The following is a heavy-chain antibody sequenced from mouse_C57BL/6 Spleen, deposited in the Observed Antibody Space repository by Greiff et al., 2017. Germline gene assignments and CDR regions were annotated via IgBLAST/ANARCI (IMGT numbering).Heavy chain of an antibody. CDR1: GYTFTSYW. Sequence: VQLQQPGAELVKPGASVKMSCKASGYTFTSYWITWVKQRPGQGLEWIGDIYPGSGSTNYNEKFKSKATLTVDTSSSTAYMQLSSLTSEDSAVYYCARIGGYDYDGFYNMDYWGQGTSVTVSS. J-gene: IGHJ4*01. CDR2: IYPGSGST. CDR3: ARIGGYDYDGFYNMDY. V-gene: IGHV1-55*01. D-gene: IGHD2-4*01.